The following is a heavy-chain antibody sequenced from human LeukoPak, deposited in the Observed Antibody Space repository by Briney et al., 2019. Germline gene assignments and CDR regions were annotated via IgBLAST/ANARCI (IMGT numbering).Heavy chain of an antibody. Sequence: PGGSLRLSCAASGFTFSTYGVHWVRQAPGKGLEWVAFIRYDGSNKYYADSVKGRFTISSDNSKNTLYLQMNSLRAEDTAVYYCAKGIYYGSGSYSPDYWGQGTLVTVSS. D-gene: IGHD3-10*01. V-gene: IGHV3-30*02. J-gene: IGHJ4*02. CDR1: GFTFSTYG. CDR2: IRYDGSNK. CDR3: AKGIYYGSGSYSPDY.